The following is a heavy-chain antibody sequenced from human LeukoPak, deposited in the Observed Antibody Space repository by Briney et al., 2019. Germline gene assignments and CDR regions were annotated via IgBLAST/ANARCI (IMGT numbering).Heavy chain of an antibody. V-gene: IGHV3-11*01. J-gene: IGHJ4*02. CDR3: ARLPYGSGSYYNGPLDY. D-gene: IGHD3-10*01. CDR1: GFTFSDYY. Sequence: PGGSLRLSCAASGFTFSDYYMSWIRQAPGKGLEWVSYISSSGSTIYYADSVKGRFTISRDDAKNSLYLQMNSLRAEDTAVYYCARLPYGSGSYYNGPLDYWGQGTLVTVSS. CDR2: ISSSGSTI.